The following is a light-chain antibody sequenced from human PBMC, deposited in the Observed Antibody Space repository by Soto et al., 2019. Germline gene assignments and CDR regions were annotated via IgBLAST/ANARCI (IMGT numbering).Light chain of an antibody. Sequence: QSALTQPASVSGSPGQSITISCTGTSSDVGSYNLVSWYQQHPGKAPKLMIYEVSKRPSGVSNRFSGSKSGNTAPLTICGFQAEEEADYYCCTYAGSSYGFGTGTKLTVL. CDR1: SSDVGSYNL. V-gene: IGLV2-23*02. CDR3: CTYAGSSYG. J-gene: IGLJ1*01. CDR2: EVS.